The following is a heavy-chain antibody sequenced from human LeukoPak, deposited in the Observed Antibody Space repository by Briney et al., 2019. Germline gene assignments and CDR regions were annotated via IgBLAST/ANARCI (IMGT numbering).Heavy chain of an antibody. J-gene: IGHJ3*02. CDR3: ARGWLQFSSDAFDI. D-gene: IGHD5-24*01. CDR1: GGSISSYY. Sequence: SETLSFTCTVSGGSISSYYWSWIRQPPGKGLEWIGYMDYSGSTNYNPSLKSRVTISVDTSKNQFSLNLSSVTAADTAVYYCARGWLQFSSDAFDIWGQGTMVTVSS. V-gene: IGHV4-59*01. CDR2: MDYSGST.